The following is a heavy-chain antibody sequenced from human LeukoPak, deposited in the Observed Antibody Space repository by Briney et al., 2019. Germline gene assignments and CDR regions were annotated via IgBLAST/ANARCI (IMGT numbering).Heavy chain of an antibody. D-gene: IGHD2-2*01. V-gene: IGHV3-23*01. CDR2: ISGSGGST. J-gene: IGHJ4*02. Sequence: PGGSLRLSCAASXXTXSSYAMSWVRQXXXXXXEWVSAISGSGGSTYYADSVKGRFTISRDNSKNTLYLQMNSLRAEDTAVYYCAKLPAAVDYWGQGTLVTVSS. CDR1: XXTXSSYA. CDR3: AKLPAAVDY.